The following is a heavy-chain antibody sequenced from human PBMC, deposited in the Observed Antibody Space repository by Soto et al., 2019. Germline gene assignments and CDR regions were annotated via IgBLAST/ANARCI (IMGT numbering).Heavy chain of an antibody. CDR2: IYYNGST. Sequence: SETLYLTCTVSGASISIGGYFWSWIRQHPGKGLEWIGHIYYNGSTYYNPSLKSRLTISVDTSKNEFSLRLTSVTAADTAVYFCATDEYFGSEIDFYYYAMDVWGQGTTVTVSS. J-gene: IGHJ6*02. CDR1: GASISIGGYF. D-gene: IGHD3-10*01. CDR3: ATDEYFGSEIDFYYYAMDV. V-gene: IGHV4-31*03.